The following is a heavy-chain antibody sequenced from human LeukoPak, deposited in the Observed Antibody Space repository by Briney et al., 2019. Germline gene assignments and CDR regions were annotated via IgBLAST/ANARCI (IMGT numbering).Heavy chain of an antibody. Sequence: ASVKVSCKASGYIFTAYYIHWVRQAPGQGLEWMGWISAYNGNTNYAQKLQGRVIMTTDTSTSTAYMELRSLRSDDTAVYYCARVPAAEIYYYMDVWGKGTTVTVSS. CDR2: ISAYNGNT. CDR3: ARVPAAEIYYYMDV. J-gene: IGHJ6*03. V-gene: IGHV1-18*04. CDR1: GYIFTAYY. D-gene: IGHD2-2*01.